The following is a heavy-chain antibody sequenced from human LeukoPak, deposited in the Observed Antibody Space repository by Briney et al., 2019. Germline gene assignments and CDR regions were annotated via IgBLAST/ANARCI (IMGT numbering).Heavy chain of an antibody. CDR3: TRPHTYYYDSSGYYYVDY. J-gene: IGHJ4*02. CDR1: GFTFSGSA. Sequence: GGSLKLSCAASGFTFSGSAMHWVRQASGKGLEWVGRIRSKANSYATAYAASVKGRFTISRDDSKNTAYLQMNSLKTEDTAAHYCTRPHTYYYDSSGYYYVDYWGQGTLVTVSS. V-gene: IGHV3-73*01. D-gene: IGHD3-22*01. CDR2: IRSKANSYAT.